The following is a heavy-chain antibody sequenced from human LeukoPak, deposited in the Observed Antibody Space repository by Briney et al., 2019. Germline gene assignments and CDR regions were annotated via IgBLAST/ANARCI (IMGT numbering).Heavy chain of an antibody. CDR1: GYTFSSYG. D-gene: IGHD3-3*01. CDR3: ARVRDYYDFWSGYYAD. V-gene: IGHV1-18*01. Sequence: ASVKVSCKTSGYTFSSYGITGVRQAPGQGLEWLGWISIYSGNTNYTQRLQGRLTMTTDTSTSSVSMEMKSLRLDDTGVYYCARVRDYYDFWSGYYADWGQGTPVTVSS. CDR2: ISIYSGNT. J-gene: IGHJ4*02.